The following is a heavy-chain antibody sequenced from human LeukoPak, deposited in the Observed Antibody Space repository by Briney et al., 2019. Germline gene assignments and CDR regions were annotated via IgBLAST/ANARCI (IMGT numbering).Heavy chain of an antibody. D-gene: IGHD3-22*01. Sequence: PSETLSLTCTVSSGSISSYYWSWIRRPPGKGLEWIGYIYYSGSTNYNPSLKSRVTISVDTSKNQFSLKLSSVTAADTAVYYCARTQSPYDYDSSGYYSNAYYFDYWGQGTLVTVSS. CDR3: ARTQSPYDYDSSGYYSNAYYFDY. CDR2: IYYSGST. V-gene: IGHV4-59*01. J-gene: IGHJ4*02. CDR1: SGSISSYY.